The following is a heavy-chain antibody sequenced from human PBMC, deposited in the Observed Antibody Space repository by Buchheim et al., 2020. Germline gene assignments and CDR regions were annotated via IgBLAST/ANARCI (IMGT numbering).Heavy chain of an antibody. CDR2: ISYDGSNK. CDR1: GFTFSSYG. Sequence: QVQLVESGGGVVQPGRSLRLSCAASGFTFSSYGIHWVRQAPGKGLEWVAVISYDGSNKYYADSVKGRFTISRDNSKKKLYLQMNSLRAEDTAVYYCAKDGYYGSGTYYYYYNMDVWGQGTT. D-gene: IGHD3-10*01. CDR3: AKDGYYGSGTYYYYYNMDV. J-gene: IGHJ6*02. V-gene: IGHV3-30*18.